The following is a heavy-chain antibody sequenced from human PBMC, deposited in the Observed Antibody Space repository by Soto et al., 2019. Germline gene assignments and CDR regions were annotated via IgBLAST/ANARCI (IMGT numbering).Heavy chain of an antibody. D-gene: IGHD2-15*01. CDR2: IWYDAGKQ. J-gene: IGHJ4*02. CDR3: AAWAEGATEVH. Sequence: GSLRLSCETSGFSFSVYGMHWVRQAPGKGLEWVAVIWYDAGKQFYAASVEGRFTISRDNPKAILYLQMNSLRAEDTAVYYCAAWAEGATEVHWGQGTLVTVSS. CDR1: GFSFSVYG. V-gene: IGHV3-33*01.